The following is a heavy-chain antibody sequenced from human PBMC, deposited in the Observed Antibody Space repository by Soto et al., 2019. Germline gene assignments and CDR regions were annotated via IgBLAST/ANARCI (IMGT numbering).Heavy chain of an antibody. J-gene: IGHJ4*02. CDR2: ISAYNGNT. V-gene: IGHV1-18*01. CDR3: ARDLGGATSGY. CDR1: GYTFTNYG. Sequence: QVQLVQSGTELKKPGASVKVSCKTSGYTFTNYGISWVRQAPGQGLEWMGWISAYNGNTNYAQKLQDRVTMTTDASTSTAYMERRSLRSEDTAVYYCARDLGGATSGYWGQGTLVTVSS. D-gene: IGHD1-26*01.